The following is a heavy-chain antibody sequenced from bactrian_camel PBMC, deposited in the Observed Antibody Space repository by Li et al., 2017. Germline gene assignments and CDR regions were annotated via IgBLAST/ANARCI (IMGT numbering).Heavy chain of an antibody. Sequence: VQLVESGGGLVQPGGSLRLSCAASGFRFSTYGMTWVRQAPGKGLEWVSDISSGGGSTYYADSVKGRFTISRDNVKNTLYLQLNSLKTGDTAMYYCAKEMDLMSVVPALPYYNSWGQGTQVTVS. CDR1: GFRFSTYG. D-gene: IGHD2*01. V-gene: IGHV3S40*01. J-gene: IGHJ4*01. CDR3: AKEMDLMSVVPALPYYNS. CDR2: ISSGGGST.